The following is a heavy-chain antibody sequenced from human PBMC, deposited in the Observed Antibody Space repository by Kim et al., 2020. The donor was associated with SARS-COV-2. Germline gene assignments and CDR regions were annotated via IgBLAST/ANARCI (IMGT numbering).Heavy chain of an antibody. CDR3: ARQQLGLKGRLDY. J-gene: IGHJ4*02. CDR2: INHSGST. V-gene: IGHV4-34*01. CDR1: GGSFSGYY. Sequence: SETLSLTCAVYGGSFSGYYWSWIRQPPGKGLEWIGEINHSGSTNYNPSLKSRVTISVDTSKNQFSLKLSSVTAADTAVCESARQQLGLKGRLDYWGQGTLVTVSS. D-gene: IGHD6-13*01.